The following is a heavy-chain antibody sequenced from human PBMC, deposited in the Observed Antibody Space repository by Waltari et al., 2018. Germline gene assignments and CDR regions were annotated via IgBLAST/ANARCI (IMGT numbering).Heavy chain of an antibody. D-gene: IGHD1-26*01. J-gene: IGHJ4*02. CDR2: SIPILGTA. CDR1: GGTFSSYA. CDR3: ARDRKGGSYFDY. V-gene: IGHV1-69*01. Sequence: QVQVVQSGAEVQKPGSSVKVSCKASGGTFSSYAISWVRQAPGQGLGWMGGSIPILGTASCAQKFQGRVTITADESTSTAYMELSSLRSEDAAVYYGARDRKGGSYFDYWGQGTLVTVSS.